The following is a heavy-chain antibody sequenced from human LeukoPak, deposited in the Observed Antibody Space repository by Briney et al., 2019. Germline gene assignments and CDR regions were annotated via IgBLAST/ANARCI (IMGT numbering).Heavy chain of an antibody. V-gene: IGHV4-4*07. CDR2: IYTSGST. CDR3: ARDLVYCSGGSCYSNNWFDP. D-gene: IGHD2-15*01. Sequence: PSETLSLTCTVSGGSISSYYWSWIRQPAGKGLERIGRIYTSGSTNYNPSLKSRVTISVDKSKNQFSLKLSSVTAADTAVYYCARDLVYCSGGSCYSNNWFDPWGQGTLVTVSS. J-gene: IGHJ5*02. CDR1: GGSISSYY.